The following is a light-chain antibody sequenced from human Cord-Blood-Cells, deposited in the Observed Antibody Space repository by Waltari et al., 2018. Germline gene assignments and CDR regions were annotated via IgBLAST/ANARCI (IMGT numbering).Light chain of an antibody. J-gene: IGLJ1*01. CDR1: SSDVGSSNL. CDR2: EVS. Sequence: QSALPQPASVSGSPGQSITISCTGTSSDVGSSNLVSWYQQHPGKAPKLMIYEVSKRPSGVSNRFSGSKSGNTASLTISGLQAEDEADYYCCSYASSSTYVFGTGTKVTVL. CDR3: CSYASSSTYV. V-gene: IGLV2-23*02.